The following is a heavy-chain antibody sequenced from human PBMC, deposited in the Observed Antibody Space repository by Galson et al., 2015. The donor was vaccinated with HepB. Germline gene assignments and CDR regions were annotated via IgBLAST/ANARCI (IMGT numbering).Heavy chain of an antibody. CDR2: IIPILGIA. J-gene: IGHJ3*02. CDR1: GGTFSGYA. Sequence: SVKVSCKASGGTFSGYAISWVRQAPGQGLEWMGRIIPILGIANYAQKFQGRVTITADKSTSTAYMELSSLRSEDTAVYYCARVDSSGWYFGAFDIWGQGTMVTVSS. V-gene: IGHV1-69*04. CDR3: ARVDSSGWYFGAFDI. D-gene: IGHD6-19*01.